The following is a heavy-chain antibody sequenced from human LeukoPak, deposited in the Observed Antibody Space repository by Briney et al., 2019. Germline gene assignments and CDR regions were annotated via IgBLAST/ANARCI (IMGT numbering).Heavy chain of an antibody. Sequence: ASVKVSCKAFGYTFTSYGISWMRQAPGQGLEWMGWISGYNGNTNYAQKVQGRIIMTTDPSTSTAYMELRSLRSDDTAVYYCATGTTTMIRGGYYYYYGMDVWGQGTTVTVSS. V-gene: IGHV1-18*01. CDR1: GYTFTSYG. D-gene: IGHD3-10*01. CDR2: ISGYNGNT. J-gene: IGHJ6*02. CDR3: ATGTTTMIRGGYYYYYGMDV.